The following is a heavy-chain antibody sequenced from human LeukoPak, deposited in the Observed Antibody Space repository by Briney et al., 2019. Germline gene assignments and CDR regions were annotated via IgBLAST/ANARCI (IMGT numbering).Heavy chain of an antibody. CDR1: GFTFSSYG. V-gene: IGHV3-33*01. J-gene: IGHJ6*02. CDR3: ASLRSGPRYGMDV. CDR2: IWFDGSNK. Sequence: PGGSLRLSCAASGFTFSSYGMHWVRQPPGKGLEWVAVIWFDGSNKYYADSVKGRFTISRDNSKNTLYLETNSLRAEDTAVYYCASLRSGPRYGMDVWGQGTTVTVSS. D-gene: IGHD3-3*01.